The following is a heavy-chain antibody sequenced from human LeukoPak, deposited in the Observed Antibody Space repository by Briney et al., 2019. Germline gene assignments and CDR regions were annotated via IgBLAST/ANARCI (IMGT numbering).Heavy chain of an antibody. CDR2: LYSGGST. Sequence: GGSLCLSCASAWFTICSNNMGRGRQAPGKGLEWVSVLYSGGSTYYADSVKGRFTISRDNSKNTVYLQMNSLRGEDTAVFYCARDSRTFVFDIWGQGTMVTVSS. D-gene: IGHD2-2*01. J-gene: IGHJ3*02. CDR3: ARDSRTFVFDI. V-gene: IGHV3-53*01. CDR1: WFTICSNN.